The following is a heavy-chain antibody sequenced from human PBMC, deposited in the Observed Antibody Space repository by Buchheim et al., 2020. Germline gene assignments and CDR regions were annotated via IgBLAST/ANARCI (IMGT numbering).Heavy chain of an antibody. CDR3: VKDLPNSGFAYDY. V-gene: IGHV3-74*01. CDR1: GFTFSRYW. D-gene: IGHD5-12*01. CDR2: VNSDGSGT. Sequence: EVQLVESGGGLVQPGGSLRLSCAASGFTFSRYWMHWVRQAPGKGLMWVSRVNSDGSGTGYADSVKGRFTIPRDNAKNTLYLQMNSLRAEDTAVYYCVKDLPNSGFAYDYWGQGSL. J-gene: IGHJ4*02.